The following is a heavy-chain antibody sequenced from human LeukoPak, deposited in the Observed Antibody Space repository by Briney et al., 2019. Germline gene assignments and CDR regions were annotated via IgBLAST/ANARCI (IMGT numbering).Heavy chain of an antibody. V-gene: IGHV4-59*08. CDR3: ARHEGAAGPFDY. D-gene: IGHD6-13*01. CDR1: GGSIRNYY. CDR2: IYSSGST. Sequence: SETLSLTCTVSGGSIRNYYWSWIRQPPGKGLEWIGYIYSSGSTNFNPSLKSRVTISGDTSKNQISLKVNPVTAADTAVYYCARHEGAAGPFDYWGQGTLVTVSS. J-gene: IGHJ4*02.